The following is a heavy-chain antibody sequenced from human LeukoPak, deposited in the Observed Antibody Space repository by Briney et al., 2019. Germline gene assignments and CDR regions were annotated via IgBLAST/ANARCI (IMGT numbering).Heavy chain of an antibody. CDR2: ISWNSGSI. D-gene: IGHD2-2*01. CDR3: AKGRDKYQLLSKNWFDP. Sequence: GGSLRLSCAASGFTFDDYAMHWVRQAPGKVLEWVSGISWNSGSIGYADSVKGRFTISRDNAKNSLYLQMNSLRAEDTALYYCAKGRDKYQLLSKNWFDPWGQGTLVTVSS. CDR1: GFTFDDYA. J-gene: IGHJ5*02. V-gene: IGHV3-9*01.